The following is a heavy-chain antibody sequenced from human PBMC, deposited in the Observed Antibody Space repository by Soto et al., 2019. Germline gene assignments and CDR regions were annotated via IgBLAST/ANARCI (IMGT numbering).Heavy chain of an antibody. V-gene: IGHV1-46*03. J-gene: IGHJ4*02. CDR2: INPSGGST. CDR1: GYTFTSYY. CDR3: ARGSRRPPLSR. Sequence: QVQLVQSGAEVKKPGASVKVSCKASGYTFTSYYMHWVRQAPGQGLEWMGIINPSGGSTSYAQKFQCRVTVTRDTSTSRVYMELSSLRSEDTAVYYCARGSRRPPLSRWGQGTLVTVSS. D-gene: IGHD1-1*01.